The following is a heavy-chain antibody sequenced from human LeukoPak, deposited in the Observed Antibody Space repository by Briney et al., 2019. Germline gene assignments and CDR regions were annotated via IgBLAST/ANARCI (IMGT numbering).Heavy chain of an antibody. Sequence: GGSLRLSSAASGFTFYDYAMHWVRQAPGKGLGCVSGISWNSGSIGYADSVKGRFTISRDNAKNSLYLQMNSLRAEDTALYYCAKDYGSGSPFDYWGQGTLVTVSS. V-gene: IGHV3-9*01. CDR2: ISWNSGSI. D-gene: IGHD3-10*01. CDR1: GFTFYDYA. CDR3: AKDYGSGSPFDY. J-gene: IGHJ4*02.